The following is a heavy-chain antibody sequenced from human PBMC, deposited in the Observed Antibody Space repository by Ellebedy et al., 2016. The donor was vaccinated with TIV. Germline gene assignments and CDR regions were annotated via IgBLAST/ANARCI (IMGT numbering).Heavy chain of an antibody. Sequence: GESLKISCAASGFTFRDYAMHWVRQAPGKGLEWVTLISHHGFDEYYADSVQGRFTISRDNSRSTLYLQMNSLRPEDTGIYYCARERRGYYAEYWGQGILVTVSS. D-gene: IGHD3-22*01. CDR3: ARERRGYYAEY. CDR2: ISHHGFDE. CDR1: GFTFRDYA. V-gene: IGHV3-30*04. J-gene: IGHJ4*02.